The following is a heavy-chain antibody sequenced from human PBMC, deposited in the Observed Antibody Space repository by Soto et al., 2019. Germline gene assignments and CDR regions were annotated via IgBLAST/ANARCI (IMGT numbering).Heavy chain of an antibody. CDR2: ISGSGGST. D-gene: IGHD3-9*01. Sequence: EVQLLESGGGLVQPGGSLRLSCAASGFTFSSYAMSWVRQAPGKGLEWVSAISGSGGSTYYADSVKGRFTISRDNSKNTLYLQMNSLRAEDTAVYYCAKGKGYCILTGYYDYWGQGTLVTVAS. J-gene: IGHJ4*02. CDR3: AKGKGYCILTGYYDY. V-gene: IGHV3-23*01. CDR1: GFTFSSYA.